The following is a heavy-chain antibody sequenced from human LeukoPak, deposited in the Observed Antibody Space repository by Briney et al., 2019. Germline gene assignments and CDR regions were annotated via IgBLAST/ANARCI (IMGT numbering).Heavy chain of an antibody. CDR2: INTNTGNP. J-gene: IGHJ5*02. V-gene: IGHV7-4-1*02. CDR1: GYSFTNYA. CDR3: ARDPVPAADYNWFDP. D-gene: IGHD2-2*01. Sequence: ASVKVSCKASGYSFTNYAMNWVRQAPGQGLEWMGWINTNTGNPTYAQGFTGRFVFSLDTSVSTAYLQISSLKAEDTAVYYCARDPVPAADYNWFDPWGQGTLVTVSS.